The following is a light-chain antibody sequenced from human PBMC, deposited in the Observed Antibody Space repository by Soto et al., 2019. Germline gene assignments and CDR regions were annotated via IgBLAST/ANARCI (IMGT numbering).Light chain of an antibody. CDR2: VAS. CDR3: QESYSTS. CDR1: QCISTY. V-gene: IGKV1-39*01. Sequence: SQLTQSPSSXSASVGXXXXITCRASQCISTYLNWYQQKPGKAPKLLIYVASNLQSGVPSRFSGSGSGTDFTLTISSLQPEDIATYYCQESYSTSFGQGTRWIS. J-gene: IGKJ1*01.